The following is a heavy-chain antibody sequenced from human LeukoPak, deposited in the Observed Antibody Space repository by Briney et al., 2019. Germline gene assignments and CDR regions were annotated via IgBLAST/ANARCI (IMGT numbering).Heavy chain of an antibody. J-gene: IGHJ4*02. D-gene: IGHD4-17*01. Sequence: SETLSLTCTVSGGSLSSYYWTWIRQPPGKGLKWIGYIYYTGSTSYNPSLKSRVTISVQTSKNQFSLKLSSVTAADTAVYYCARGLNRNDYGDYGYWGQGTLVTVSS. CDR3: ARGLNRNDYGDYGY. CDR2: IYYTGST. V-gene: IGHV4-59*01. CDR1: GGSLSSYY.